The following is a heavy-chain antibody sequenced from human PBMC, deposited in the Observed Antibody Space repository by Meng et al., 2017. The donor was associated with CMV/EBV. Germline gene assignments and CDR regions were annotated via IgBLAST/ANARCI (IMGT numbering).Heavy chain of an antibody. V-gene: IGHV1-69*05. CDR1: GGTFSSYA. D-gene: IGHD2-2*01. CDR3: ARADIVVVPAAPRFRYYYYGMDV. CDR2: IIPIFGTA. J-gene: IGHJ6*02. Sequence: KVSCKASGGTFSSYAISWVRQAPGQGLEWMGGIIPIFGTANYAQKFQGRVTITTDESTSTAYMELSSLRSEDTAVYYCARADIVVVPAAPRFRYYYYGMDVWGQGTTVTVSS.